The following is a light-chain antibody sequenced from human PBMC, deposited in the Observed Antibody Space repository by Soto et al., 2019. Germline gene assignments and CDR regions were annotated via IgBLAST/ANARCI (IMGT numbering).Light chain of an antibody. V-gene: IGKV1-5*03. Sequence: QMISKPSTLFASLENRDLSACRASQSISSWLAWYQQKPGKAPKLLIYKASSLESGVPSRFSGSGSGTEFTLTISSLQPDDFATYYCQQSYSTPRTFGQGTKVDIK. J-gene: IGKJ1*01. CDR2: KAS. CDR1: QSISSW. CDR3: QQSYSTPRT.